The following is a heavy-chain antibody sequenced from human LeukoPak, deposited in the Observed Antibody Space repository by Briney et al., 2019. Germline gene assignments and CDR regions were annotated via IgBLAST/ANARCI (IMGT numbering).Heavy chain of an antibody. J-gene: IGHJ4*02. Sequence: SQTLSLTCTVSADSIISGDYYWSWIRQHPGKGLEWIGYIFYSGSTYFNPSLKSRVTISVVTSKNQFSLKLSSVTAADTAVYYCTRGQITIFGVVPPHFFDYWGQGTLVTVSS. CDR3: TRGQITIFGVVPPHFFDY. V-gene: IGHV4-31*03. CDR2: IFYSGST. D-gene: IGHD3-3*01. CDR1: ADSIISGDYY.